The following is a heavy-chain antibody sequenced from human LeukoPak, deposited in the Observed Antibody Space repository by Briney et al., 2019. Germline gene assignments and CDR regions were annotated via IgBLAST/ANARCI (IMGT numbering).Heavy chain of an antibody. CDR3: ARDLSGTRVEFDY. Sequence: ASVKVSCKASGYTFTSYGISWVRQAPGQGLEWMGWISAYNGNTNYAQKLQGRVTMTTDTSTSTAYIELRSLRSDDTAVYYCARDLSGTRVEFDYWGQGTLVTVSS. V-gene: IGHV1-18*01. D-gene: IGHD6-13*01. J-gene: IGHJ4*02. CDR1: GYTFTSYG. CDR2: ISAYNGNT.